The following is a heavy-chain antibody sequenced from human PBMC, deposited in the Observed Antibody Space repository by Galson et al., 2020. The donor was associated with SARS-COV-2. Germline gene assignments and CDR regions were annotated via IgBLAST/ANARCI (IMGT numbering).Heavy chain of an antibody. CDR1: KFRFGEYR. CDR2: ITGGGDTT. CDR3: AKEGEWFGESGWFDP. J-gene: IGHJ5*02. Sequence: GESLKISCAGSKFRFGEYRMNWLRQAPGKGPEWVSNITGGGDTTYYTDSVKGRFTISRDNSKNMLYLQMDSLRVEDTATYYCAKEGEWFGESGWFDPWGQGALVTVSS. V-gene: IGHV3-23*01. D-gene: IGHD3-10*01.